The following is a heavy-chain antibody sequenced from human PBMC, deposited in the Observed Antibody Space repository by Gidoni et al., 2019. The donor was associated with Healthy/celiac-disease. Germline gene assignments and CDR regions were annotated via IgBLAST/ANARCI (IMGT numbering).Heavy chain of an antibody. Sequence: QVTLKESGPVLVKPTETLTLTCSVSGISPSNARMGVSWIRQPPGKALEWLAHIFSNDEKSYSTSLKSRLTISKDTSKSQVVLTMTNMDPVDTATYYCARSLRFLECDAFDIWGQGTMVTVSS. CDR2: IFSNDEK. J-gene: IGHJ3*02. V-gene: IGHV2-26*01. CDR1: GISPSNARMG. CDR3: ARSLRFLECDAFDI. D-gene: IGHD3-3*01.